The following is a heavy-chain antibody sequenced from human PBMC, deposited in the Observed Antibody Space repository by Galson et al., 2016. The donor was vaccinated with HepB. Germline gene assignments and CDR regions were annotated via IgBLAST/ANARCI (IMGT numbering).Heavy chain of an antibody. Sequence: SLRLSCAVSEFTFSGYAMNWVRQAPGKGLEWVSVISGSGSSTYYADSVKGRFTISRDNSKNTLYLQMNSLTAEDTAVYYCARFGGSLGMDVWGQGTTVTVSS. V-gene: IGHV3-23*01. D-gene: IGHD2-15*01. J-gene: IGHJ6*02. CDR3: ARFGGSLGMDV. CDR2: ISGSGSST. CDR1: EFTFSGYA.